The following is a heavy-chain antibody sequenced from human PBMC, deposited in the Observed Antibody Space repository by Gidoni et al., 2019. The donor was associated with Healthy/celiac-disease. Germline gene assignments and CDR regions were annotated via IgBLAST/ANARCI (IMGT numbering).Heavy chain of an antibody. CDR3: AREWGNYYDSSGYYNFDY. V-gene: IGHV3-30-3*01. CDR1: GFTFSSSA. Sequence: QVQLVESGGGVVQPGRSLRLSCAASGFTFSSSAMHWVRQAPGKGLEWVAVISYDGSNKYYADSVKGRFTISRDNSKNTLYLQMNSLRAEDTAVYYCAREWGNYYDSSGYYNFDYWGQGTLVTVSS. J-gene: IGHJ4*02. CDR2: ISYDGSNK. D-gene: IGHD3-22*01.